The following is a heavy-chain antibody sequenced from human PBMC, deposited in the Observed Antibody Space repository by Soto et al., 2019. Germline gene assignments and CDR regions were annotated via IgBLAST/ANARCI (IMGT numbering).Heavy chain of an antibody. J-gene: IGHJ2*01. CDR2: ISSNGGST. Sequence: GGSLRLSCAASGFPYGSYAMSWVRQTPGKGLEWVSAISSNGGSTYYADSVKGRFTISRDNSKNTLYLQMSSLRAEDTAVYYCAKGLAYCGGDCYSHFDLWGRGTLVTVSS. CDR1: GFPYGSYA. D-gene: IGHD2-21*02. V-gene: IGHV3-64D*06. CDR3: AKGLAYCGGDCYSHFDL.